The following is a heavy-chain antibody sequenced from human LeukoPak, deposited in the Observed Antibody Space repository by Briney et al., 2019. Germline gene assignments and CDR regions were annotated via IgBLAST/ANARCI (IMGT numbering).Heavy chain of an antibody. Sequence: GGSLRLSCAASGFTFSSYSMNWVRQAPGKGLEWVSSISSSSSYIYYADSVKGRFTISRDNAKNSLYLQMNSLRAEDTAVYYCARDRHIVVVPAAITYYGMDVWGQGTTVTVSS. CDR2: ISSSSSYI. CDR3: ARDRHIVVVPAAITYYGMDV. V-gene: IGHV3-21*01. D-gene: IGHD2-2*02. CDR1: GFTFSSYS. J-gene: IGHJ6*02.